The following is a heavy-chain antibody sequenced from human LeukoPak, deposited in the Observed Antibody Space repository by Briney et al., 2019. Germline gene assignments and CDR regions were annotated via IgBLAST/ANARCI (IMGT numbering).Heavy chain of an antibody. CDR1: GGSISSSSDY. CDR3: AKCGDYSGYGGL. D-gene: IGHD5-12*01. V-gene: IGHV4-39*01. J-gene: IGHJ4*02. CDR2: IYSSGST. Sequence: KASETLSLTCTVSGGSISSSSDYWGWIRQAPGKGLEWIGSIYSSGSTYYNPSLRSRVTISVDTSKNQFSLKLTSVTAADTAVYYCAKCGDYSGYGGLWGQGTLVTVSS.